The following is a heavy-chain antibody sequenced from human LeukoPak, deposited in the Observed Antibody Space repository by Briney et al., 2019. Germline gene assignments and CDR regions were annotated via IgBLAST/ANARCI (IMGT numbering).Heavy chain of an antibody. CDR2: INPNSGGT. CDR3: ARDRTGRNTAQDDY. J-gene: IGHJ4*02. V-gene: IGHV1-2*02. D-gene: IGHD5-18*01. Sequence: ASVKVSCKASGGTFSSYAISWVRQAPGQGLEWMGWINPNSGGTNYAQKFQGRVTMTRDTSISTAYMELSRLRSDDTAVYYCARDRTGRNTAQDDYWGQGTLVTVSS. CDR1: GGTFSSYA.